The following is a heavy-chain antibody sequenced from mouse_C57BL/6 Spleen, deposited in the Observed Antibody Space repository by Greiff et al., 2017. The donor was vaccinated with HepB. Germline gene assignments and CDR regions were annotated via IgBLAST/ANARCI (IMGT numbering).Heavy chain of an antibody. D-gene: IGHD2-3*01. V-gene: IGHV5-17*01. CDR1: GFTFSDYG. J-gene: IGHJ4*01. CDR3: ARPDGYYGAMDY. CDR2: ISSGSSTI. Sequence: EVMLVESGGGLVKPGGSLKLSCAASGFTFSDYGMHWVRQAPEKGLEWVAYISSGSSTIYYADTVKGRFTISRDNAKNTLFLQMTSLRSEDTAMYYCARPDGYYGAMDYWGQGTSVTVSS.